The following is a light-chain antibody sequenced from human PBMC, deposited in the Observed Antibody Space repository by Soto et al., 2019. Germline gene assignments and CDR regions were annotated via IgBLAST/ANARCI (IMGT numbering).Light chain of an antibody. CDR3: QSADRSDTYWV. Sequence: SYELTQPPSVSVPAEQTARITCSGDALPKQFACWYQKKPGQAPVMVIYNDSERPSGIPERFSGSSSGTTVTLIISGVQAEDEADYYCQSADRSDTYWVFGGGTQLTVL. V-gene: IGLV3-25*02. CDR2: NDS. CDR1: ALPKQF. J-gene: IGLJ3*02.